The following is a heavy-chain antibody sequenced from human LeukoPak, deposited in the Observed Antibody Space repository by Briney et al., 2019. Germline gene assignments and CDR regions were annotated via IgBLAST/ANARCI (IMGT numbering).Heavy chain of an antibody. Sequence: GGSLRLSCAASGFTVSSNYMSWLRHAPGKGLECVSLIYGGGSTYYADSVMGRFTISRDNSKNTIFLQLTSLRVEDTAVYYCASKGQYCGTLTCKDYWGRGTLVTVSS. D-gene: IGHD2-21*01. CDR3: ASKGQYCGTLTCKDY. CDR1: GFTVSSNY. V-gene: IGHV3-53*01. J-gene: IGHJ4*02. CDR2: IYGGGST.